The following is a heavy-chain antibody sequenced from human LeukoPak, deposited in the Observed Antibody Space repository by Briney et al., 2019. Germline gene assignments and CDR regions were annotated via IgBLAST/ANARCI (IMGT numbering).Heavy chain of an antibody. D-gene: IGHD6-6*01. V-gene: IGHV3-23*01. CDR2: IGDSGAST. Sequence: PGGSLRLSCAASGFTFSSYAMSWVRQAPGKGLEWVSAIGDSGASTYYADSVKGRFTISRDNSKNTLYLQMNSLRAEDLAIYYCARLRDSSSDYWGQGTLVTVSS. J-gene: IGHJ4*02. CDR1: GFTFSSYA. CDR3: ARLRDSSSDY.